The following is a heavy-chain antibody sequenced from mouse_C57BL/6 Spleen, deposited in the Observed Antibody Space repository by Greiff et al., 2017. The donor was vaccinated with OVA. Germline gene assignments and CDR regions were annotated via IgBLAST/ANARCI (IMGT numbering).Heavy chain of an antibody. CDR1: GYTFTSYG. V-gene: IGHV1-81*01. D-gene: IGHD2-4*01. Sequence: VKLQESGAELARPGASVKLSCKASGYTFTSYGISWVKQRTGQGLEWIGEIYPRSGNTYYNEKFKGKATLTADKSSSTAYMELRSLTSEDSAVYFCARRDYDAFAYWGQGTLVTVSA. J-gene: IGHJ3*01. CDR3: ARRDYDAFAY. CDR2: IYPRSGNT.